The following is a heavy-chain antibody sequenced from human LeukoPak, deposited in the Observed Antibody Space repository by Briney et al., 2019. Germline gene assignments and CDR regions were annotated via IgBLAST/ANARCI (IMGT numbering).Heavy chain of an antibody. D-gene: IGHD1-20*01. CDR1: GFTFSDYY. V-gene: IGHV3-11*01. CDR3: ARDGITGTRHYYYGMDV. Sequence: GGSLRLSCAASGFTFSDYYMSWIRQAPGKGLEWVSYISSSGSTIYYADSVKGRFTISRDNAKKSLYLQMNSLRAEDTAVYYCARDGITGTRHYYYGMDVWGRGTTVTVSS. J-gene: IGHJ6*02. CDR2: ISSSGSTI.